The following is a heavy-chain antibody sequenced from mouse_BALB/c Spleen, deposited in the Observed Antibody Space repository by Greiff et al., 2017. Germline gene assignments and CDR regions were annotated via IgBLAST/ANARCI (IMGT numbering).Heavy chain of an antibody. D-gene: IGHD2-10*02. CDR3: TRGLYGNYYAMDY. V-gene: IGHV1-5*01. CDR1: GYSFTSYW. J-gene: IGHJ4*01. CDR2: IYPGNSDT. Sequence: EVQLQQSGTVLARPGASVKMSCKASGYSFTSYWMHWVKQRPGQGLEWIGAIYPGNSDTSYNQKFKGKAKLTAVTSASTAYMELSSLTNEDSAVYYCTRGLYGNYYAMDYWGQGTSVTVSS.